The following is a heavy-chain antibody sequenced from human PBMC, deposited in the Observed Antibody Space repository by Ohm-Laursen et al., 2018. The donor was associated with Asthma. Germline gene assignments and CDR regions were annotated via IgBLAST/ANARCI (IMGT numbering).Heavy chain of an antibody. D-gene: IGHD4-23*01. V-gene: IGHV1-8*01. CDR3: ARLGYGGNSGFDY. CDR2: MNPNSGNT. CDR1: GYTSTSYD. J-gene: IGHJ4*02. Sequence: GASVKVSCKASGYTSTSYDINWVRQATGQGLEWMGWMNPNSGNTDYERKFQGRVTMTRNTSISTAYLELSSLSSEDTAVYYCARLGYGGNSGFDYWGQGTLVTVSS.